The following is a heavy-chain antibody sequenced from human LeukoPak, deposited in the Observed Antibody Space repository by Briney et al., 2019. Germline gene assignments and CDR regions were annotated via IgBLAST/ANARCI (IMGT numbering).Heavy chain of an antibody. CDR2: IKQDGSEK. Sequence: GGSLRLSCAPSGFTFSSYWMSWVRQAPGKGLEWVANIKQDGSEKYYVDSVKGRFTISRDNGKNSLYLQMKSLRAEDTAVYYCARKAYGLDVWGKGTTVTVSS. V-gene: IGHV3-7*03. CDR3: ARKAYGLDV. J-gene: IGHJ6*04. CDR1: GFTFSSYW.